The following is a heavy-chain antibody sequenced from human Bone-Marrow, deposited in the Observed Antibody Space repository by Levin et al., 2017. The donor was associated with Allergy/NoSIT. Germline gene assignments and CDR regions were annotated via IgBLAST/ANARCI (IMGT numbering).Heavy chain of an antibody. CDR3: AKDRSGAFDY. J-gene: IGHJ4*02. V-gene: IGHV3-23*01. CDR1: GFTFSSYG. Sequence: SCAASGFTFSSYGMSWVRHAPGKGLEWVAALSGSGDKTYYADSVRGRFTISRDNSKNTLYLQMNSLRADDTAVYFCAKDRSGAFDYWGQGTLVAVSS. CDR2: LSGSGDKT. D-gene: IGHD6-25*01.